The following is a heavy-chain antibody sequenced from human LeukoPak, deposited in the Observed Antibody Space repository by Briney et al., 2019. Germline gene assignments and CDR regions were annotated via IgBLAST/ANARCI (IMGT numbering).Heavy chain of an antibody. D-gene: IGHD4-17*01. CDR1: GYTFTSYG. J-gene: IGHJ4*02. Sequence: ASVKVSCKASGYTFTSYGITWVRQAPGQGLEWMEWISAYNGKTNYAQRFQGRVTMTTDTSTSTAYMELRSLRSDDTAVYYCARDGPDYGDYINFDYWGQGTLVTVSS. CDR3: ARDGPDYGDYINFDY. V-gene: IGHV1-18*01. CDR2: ISAYNGKT.